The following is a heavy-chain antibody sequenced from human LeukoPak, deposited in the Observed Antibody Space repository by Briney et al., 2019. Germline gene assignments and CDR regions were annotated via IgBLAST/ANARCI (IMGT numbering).Heavy chain of an antibody. J-gene: IGHJ3*02. CDR1: GGSISSSSYY. Sequence: PTETLSLTCTVSGGSISSSSYYWGWIRQPPVKGLEWIGSIYYSGSTYYNPSLKSRVTISVDTSKNQFSLKLSSVTAADTAVYYCAKYDSSGYYYINAFDIWGQGTMVTVSS. D-gene: IGHD3-22*01. CDR3: AKYDSSGYYYINAFDI. CDR2: IYYSGST. V-gene: IGHV4-39*07.